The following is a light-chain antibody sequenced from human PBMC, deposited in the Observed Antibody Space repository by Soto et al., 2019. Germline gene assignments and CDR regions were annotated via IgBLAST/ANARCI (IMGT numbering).Light chain of an antibody. Sequence: QAVVTQEPSLTVSPGGTVTLTCASSTGAVTSGYYPNWFQQKPGQAPRPLVYSISNKHSWTPARFSGSLLGDKAALTLSDVQHEDEAEYYCLIYYDGAQVFGGGTKLTVL. CDR1: TGAVTSGYY. J-gene: IGLJ3*02. V-gene: IGLV7-43*01. CDR2: SIS. CDR3: LIYYDGAQV.